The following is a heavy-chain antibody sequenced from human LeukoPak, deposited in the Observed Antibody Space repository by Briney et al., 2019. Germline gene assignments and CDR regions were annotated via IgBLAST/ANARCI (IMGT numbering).Heavy chain of an antibody. CDR1: GFTVSSNY. CDR2: IYSGGST. V-gene: IGHV3-53*05. CDR3: AKDSVAYNYFDY. J-gene: IGHJ4*02. D-gene: IGHD2-15*01. Sequence: GGSLRLSCAASGFTVSSNYMSWVRQAPGKGLEWVSVIYSGGSTYYADSVKGRFTISRDNSKNTLSLQMNSLRAEDTAVYYCAKDSVAYNYFDYWGQGTLVTVSS.